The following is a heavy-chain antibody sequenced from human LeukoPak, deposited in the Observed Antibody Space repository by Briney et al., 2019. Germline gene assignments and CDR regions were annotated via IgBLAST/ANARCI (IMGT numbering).Heavy chain of an antibody. CDR2: IYHSGST. V-gene: IGHV4-30-2*01. CDR1: GGSLSSGGYS. J-gene: IGHJ4*02. Sequence: SQTLSLTCAVSGGSLSSGGYSWSWIRQPPGKGLEWIGYIYHSGSTYYNPSLKSRVTISVDRSKNQFSLKLSSVTAADTAVYYCARVGGYGSGSPHFDYWGQGTLVTVSS. CDR3: ARVGGYGSGSPHFDY. D-gene: IGHD3-10*01.